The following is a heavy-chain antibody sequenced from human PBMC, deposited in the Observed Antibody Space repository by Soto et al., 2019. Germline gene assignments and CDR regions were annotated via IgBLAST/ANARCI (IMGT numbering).Heavy chain of an antibody. Sequence: WASVKVSCKASGGTFSSYAISWVRQAPGQGLEWMGGIIPIFGTANYAQKFQGRVTITADESTSTAYMELSSLRSEDTAVYYCARGLIVGATIPSGHDYWGQGTLVTVSS. CDR3: ARGLIVGATIPSGHDY. V-gene: IGHV1-69*13. CDR1: GGTFSSYA. CDR2: IIPIFGTA. J-gene: IGHJ4*02. D-gene: IGHD1-26*01.